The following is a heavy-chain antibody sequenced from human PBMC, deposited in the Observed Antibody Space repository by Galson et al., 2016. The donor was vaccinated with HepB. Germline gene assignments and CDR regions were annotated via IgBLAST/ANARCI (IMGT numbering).Heavy chain of an antibody. D-gene: IGHD2/OR15-2a*01. Sequence: TLSLTCAVSGGSISSGGYSWSWIRQPPGKGLEWIGFIYQSGSTYYNPSLESRVTIPADRSKNQFSLRLSSVTAADTAVYYCARELGYYNENWFDPWGQGILVTVSS. J-gene: IGHJ5*02. V-gene: IGHV4-30-2*01. CDR1: GGSISSGGYS. CDR3: ARELGYYNENWFDP. CDR2: IYQSGST.